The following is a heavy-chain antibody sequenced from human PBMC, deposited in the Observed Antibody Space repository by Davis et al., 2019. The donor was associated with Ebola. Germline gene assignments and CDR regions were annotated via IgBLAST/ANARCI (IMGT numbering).Heavy chain of an antibody. CDR3: AHTLLGINFDY. CDR2: IYWDDDK. V-gene: IGHV2-5*02. CDR1: GFSLSTSEVG. Sequence: SGPTLVKPTQTLTLTCTFSGFSLSTSEVGVAWIRQPPGKALEWLALIYWDDDKRYSPSLKNRLTVTKDTSKNQVVLTMTNMDPVDTGTYYCAHTLLGINFDYWGQGTLVTVSS. D-gene: IGHD7-27*01. J-gene: IGHJ4*02.